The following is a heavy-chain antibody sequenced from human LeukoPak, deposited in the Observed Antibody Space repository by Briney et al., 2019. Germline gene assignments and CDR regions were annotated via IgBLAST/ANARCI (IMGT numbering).Heavy chain of an antibody. CDR2: INHSGST. CDR1: GGSFSGYY. Sequence: SETLSLTCAVYGGSFSGYYWSWLRQPQGKGLEWIGEINHSGSTNYNPSLKSRVTISVDTSKSQFSLKLSSVTAADTAAYYCARGGYYGSGSYYYWGQGTLVTVSS. J-gene: IGHJ4*02. CDR3: ARGGYYGSGSYYY. V-gene: IGHV4-34*01. D-gene: IGHD3-10*01.